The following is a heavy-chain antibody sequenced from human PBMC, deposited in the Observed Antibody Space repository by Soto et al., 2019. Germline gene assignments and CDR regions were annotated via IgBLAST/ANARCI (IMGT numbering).Heavy chain of an antibody. J-gene: IGHJ6*02. Sequence: PGESLKISCKGSGYSFTSYWIGWVRQMPGKGLEWMGIIYPGDSDTRYSPSFQGQVTISADKSISTAYLQWSSLKASDTAMYYCARTSAAGKYYYGMDVWGQGTTVAVSS. CDR1: GYSFTSYW. CDR3: ARTSAAGKYYYGMDV. D-gene: IGHD6-13*01. CDR2: IYPGDSDT. V-gene: IGHV5-51*01.